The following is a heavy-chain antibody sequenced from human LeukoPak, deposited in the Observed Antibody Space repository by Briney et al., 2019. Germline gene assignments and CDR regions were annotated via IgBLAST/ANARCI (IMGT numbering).Heavy chain of an antibody. D-gene: IGHD3-9*01. Sequence: GGSLRLSCAASGFTFSTYSMNWVRQAPGKGLEWVANIKQDGSEKYYVDSVKGRFTISRDNAKNSLYLQMNSLRAEDTAVYYCAREGASKYFDWFGGKEDAFDIWGQGTMVTVSS. V-gene: IGHV3-7*01. CDR3: AREGASKYFDWFGGKEDAFDI. J-gene: IGHJ3*02. CDR1: GFTFSTYS. CDR2: IKQDGSEK.